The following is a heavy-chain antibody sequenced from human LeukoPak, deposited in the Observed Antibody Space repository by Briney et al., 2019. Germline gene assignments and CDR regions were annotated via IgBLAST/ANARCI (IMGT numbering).Heavy chain of an antibody. Sequence: SETLSLTCTVSGGSISSYYWSWIRQPAGKGLEWIGRIYTSGSTNYNPSLKSRVTMSVDTSKNQSSLKLSSVTAADTAVYYCAGDLGAYYDIRFDPWGQGTLVTVSS. D-gene: IGHD3-9*01. CDR3: AGDLGAYYDIRFDP. V-gene: IGHV4-4*07. CDR2: IYTSGST. J-gene: IGHJ5*02. CDR1: GGSISSYY.